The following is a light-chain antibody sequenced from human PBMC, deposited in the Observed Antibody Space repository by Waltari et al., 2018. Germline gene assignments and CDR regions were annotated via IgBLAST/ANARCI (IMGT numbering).Light chain of an antibody. Sequence: SYELTQPPSVSVSPGQTARITCSGDALPKQFAFWYQQKSGQAPVVVIYKDTERPSGIPDRISGSSSVTTVTLTISGAQAEDEADYYCQSGDSSGVVVFGGGTKLTVL. CDR2: KDT. CDR1: ALPKQF. V-gene: IGLV3-25*03. CDR3: QSGDSSGVVV. J-gene: IGLJ2*01.